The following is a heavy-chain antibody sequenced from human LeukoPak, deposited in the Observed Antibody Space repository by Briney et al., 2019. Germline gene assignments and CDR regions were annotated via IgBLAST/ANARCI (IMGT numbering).Heavy chain of an antibody. CDR1: GFTFSSYA. J-gene: IGHJ4*02. V-gene: IGHV3-23*01. CDR3: ARLSHGSGSYLSQDY. CDR2: ISGSGGST. D-gene: IGHD3-10*01. Sequence: GGSLRLSCAASGFTFSSYAMSWVRQAPGKGLEWVSAISGSGGSTYYADSVKGRFTISRDNSKNTLYLQMNSLRSEDTAVYYCARLSHGSGSYLSQDYWGQGTLVTVSS.